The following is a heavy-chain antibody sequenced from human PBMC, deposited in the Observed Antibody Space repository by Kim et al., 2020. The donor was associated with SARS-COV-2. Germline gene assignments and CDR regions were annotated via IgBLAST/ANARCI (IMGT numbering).Heavy chain of an antibody. Sequence: ASVKVSCKASGYTFTSYDINWVRQATGQGLEWMGWMNPNSGNTGYAQKFQGRVTMTRNTSISTAYMELSSLRSEDTAVYYCARGGHINMVRGVITYYYYYYGMDVWGQGTTVTVSS. CDR1: GYTFTSYD. CDR3: ARGGHINMVRGVITYYYYYYGMDV. V-gene: IGHV1-8*01. J-gene: IGHJ6*02. D-gene: IGHD3-10*01. CDR2: MNPNSGNT.